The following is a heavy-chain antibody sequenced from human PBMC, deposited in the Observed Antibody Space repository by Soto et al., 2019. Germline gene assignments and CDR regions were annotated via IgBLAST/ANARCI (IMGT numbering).Heavy chain of an antibody. J-gene: IGHJ4*02. Sequence: QPLSRTCTISGEGMSGDTAACNWIKQSPSRGLEWLARAYYRSRWLFDYAASVKSRVMLNADSSQNQVSLQLNSVTPEDTAVYYCARGGLQDFDSWGQGTLVTVSS. V-gene: IGHV6-1*01. D-gene: IGHD4-4*01. CDR2: AYYRSRWLF. CDR1: GEGMSGDTAA. CDR3: ARGGLQDFDS.